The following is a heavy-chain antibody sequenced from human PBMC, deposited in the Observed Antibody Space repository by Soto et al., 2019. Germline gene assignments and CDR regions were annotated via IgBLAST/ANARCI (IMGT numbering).Heavy chain of an antibody. V-gene: IGHV3-30*18. D-gene: IGHD5-12*01. CDR3: AKDKDSGWLQFYFDY. CDR2: ISYDGSNK. J-gene: IGHJ4*02. Sequence: PGGSLRLSCAASGFTFSSYGMHWVRQAPGKGLEWVAVISYDGSNKYYADSVKGRFTISRDNSKNTLFLQMNSLRAEDTAVYYCAKDKDSGWLQFYFDYSGQGALVTVSS. CDR1: GFTFSSYG.